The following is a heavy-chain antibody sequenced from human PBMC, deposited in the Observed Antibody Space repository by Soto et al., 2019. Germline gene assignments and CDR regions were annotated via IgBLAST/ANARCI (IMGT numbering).Heavy chain of an antibody. CDR1: GFTCSSYY. D-gene: IGHD2-8*02. CDR3: AKATATGGGAFDI. J-gene: IGHJ3*02. V-gene: IGHV3-23*01. CDR2: ILVGGST. Sequence: GGSLILPCAYSGFTCSSYYMILVRPAPGKGLEWVSTILVGGSTHYPDSVKGRFTISRDNSKNTVFLQMNSLTAGDTAVYYCAKATATGGGAFDICGQGTMVNVS.